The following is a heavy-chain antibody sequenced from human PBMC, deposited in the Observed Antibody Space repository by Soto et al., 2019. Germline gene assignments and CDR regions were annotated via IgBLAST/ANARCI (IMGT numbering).Heavy chain of an antibody. CDR3: ARGGEYQLLFGDYYYYGMDV. CDR1: GYTFTSYD. Sequence: SSVKVSCKASGYTFTSYDINWVRQATGQGLEWMGWMNPNSGNTGYAQKFQGRVTMTRNTSISTAYMELSSLRSEDTAVYYCARGGEYQLLFGDYYYYGMDVWGQGTTVTVSS. CDR2: MNPNSGNT. J-gene: IGHJ6*02. D-gene: IGHD2-2*01. V-gene: IGHV1-8*01.